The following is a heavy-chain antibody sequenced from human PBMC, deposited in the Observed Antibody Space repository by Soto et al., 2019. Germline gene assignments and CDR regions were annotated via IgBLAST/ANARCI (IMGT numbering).Heavy chain of an antibody. Sequence: AASVKVSCKASGYTFTGYYMQWVRQAPGQGLEWMGWINPNSGGTNYAQKFQGWVTMTRDTSISAAYMELSRLRSDDTAVYYCAVTVVPAASSYYGMDVWGQGTTVTVSS. J-gene: IGHJ6*02. V-gene: IGHV1-2*04. CDR3: AVTVVPAASSYYGMDV. D-gene: IGHD2-2*01. CDR1: GYTFTGYY. CDR2: INPNSGGT.